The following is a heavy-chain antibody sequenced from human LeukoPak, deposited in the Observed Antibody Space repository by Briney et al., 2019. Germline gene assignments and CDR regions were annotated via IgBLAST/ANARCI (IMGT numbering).Heavy chain of an antibody. Sequence: SETLPLTCTVSGGSISSYYWSWIRQPPGKGLEWIGYIYYSGSTNYNPSLKSRVTISVDTSKNQFSLKLSSVTAADTAVYYCARLSGYSSSWYSAVGAFDIWGQGTMVTVSS. CDR1: GGSISSYY. CDR3: ARLSGYSSSWYSAVGAFDI. J-gene: IGHJ3*02. D-gene: IGHD6-13*01. CDR2: IYYSGST. V-gene: IGHV4-59*08.